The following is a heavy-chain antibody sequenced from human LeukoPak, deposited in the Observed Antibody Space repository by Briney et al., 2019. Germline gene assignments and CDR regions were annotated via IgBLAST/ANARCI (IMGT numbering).Heavy chain of an antibody. Sequence: SETLSLTCTVSGGSISSYYWSWIRQPPGKGLECIGTIYYSGSTYYSPSLKSRVTISVDTSKNQFSLKLNSVTAADTAVYYCARISAGYYYVGYWGQGTLVTVSS. CDR2: IYYSGST. CDR3: ARISAGYYYVGY. D-gene: IGHD3-9*01. CDR1: GGSISSYY. V-gene: IGHV4-59*04. J-gene: IGHJ4*02.